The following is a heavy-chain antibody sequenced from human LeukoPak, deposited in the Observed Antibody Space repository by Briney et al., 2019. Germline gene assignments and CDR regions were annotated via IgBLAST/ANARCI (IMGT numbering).Heavy chain of an antibody. CDR3: ARDKHNPNCSGGRRYSYFFDS. CDR2: ISKGGST. CDR1: GGSISNSY. V-gene: IGHV4-59*01. Sequence: SETLSLTCSVSGGSISNSYWTWIRQPPGKGLEFIGYISKGGSTDYNPSLKSRVTISVDTSKNQVSLKLTTVTAADTAVYYCARDKHNPNCSGGRRYSYFFDSWGQGTLVTVSS. J-gene: IGHJ4*02. D-gene: IGHD2-15*01.